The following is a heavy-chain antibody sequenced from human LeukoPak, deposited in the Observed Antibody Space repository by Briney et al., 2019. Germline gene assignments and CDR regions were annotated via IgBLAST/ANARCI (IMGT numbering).Heavy chain of an antibody. V-gene: IGHV4-59*12. J-gene: IGHJ6*03. CDR2: IYYSGST. Sequence: SETLSLTCTVSGGSISSYYWSWIRQPPGKGLEWIGYIYYSGSTNYNPSLKGRVTISVDTSKNQFSLKLSSVTAADTAAYYCARVRDSSGYDYYYYMDAWGKGTTVTVSS. CDR3: ARVRDSSGYDYYYYMDA. D-gene: IGHD3-22*01. CDR1: GGSISSYY.